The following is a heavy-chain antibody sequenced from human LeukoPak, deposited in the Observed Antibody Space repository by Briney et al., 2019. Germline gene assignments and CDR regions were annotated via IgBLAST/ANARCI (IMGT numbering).Heavy chain of an antibody. CDR3: ARSSPPLYDSSGYYYPN. V-gene: IGHV4-59*08. J-gene: IGHJ4*02. CDR2: IYYSGST. Sequence: SETLSLTCTVSGGSISSYYWSWIRQPPWKGLEWIGYIYYSGSTNYNPSLKSRVTISVDTSKNQFSLKLSSVTAADTAVYYCARSSPPLYDSSGYYYPNWGQGTLVTVSS. D-gene: IGHD3-22*01. CDR1: GGSISSYY.